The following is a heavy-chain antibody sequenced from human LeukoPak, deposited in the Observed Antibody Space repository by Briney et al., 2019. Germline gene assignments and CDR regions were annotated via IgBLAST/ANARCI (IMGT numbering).Heavy chain of an antibody. Sequence: SETLSLTCTVSGGSISSYYWSWIRQPPGKGLEWIGYIYYSGSTNYSPSLKSRVTISVDTSKNQFSLKLSSVTAADTAVYYCARGYCSGGSCYRPRYDAFDIWGQGTMVTVSS. D-gene: IGHD2-15*01. CDR1: GGSISSYY. CDR3: ARGYCSGGSCYRPRYDAFDI. J-gene: IGHJ3*02. V-gene: IGHV4-59*08. CDR2: IYYSGST.